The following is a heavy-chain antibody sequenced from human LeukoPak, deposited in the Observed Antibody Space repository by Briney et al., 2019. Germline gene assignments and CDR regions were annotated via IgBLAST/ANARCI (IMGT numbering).Heavy chain of an antibody. CDR3: ARGPGGDDFWSGSFDY. CDR1: GYTFTSYY. J-gene: IGHJ4*02. D-gene: IGHD3-3*01. CDR2: INPSGGST. Sequence: ASVKVSCKASGYTFTSYYMHWVRQAPGQGLEWMGIINPSGGSTSYAQKLQGRVTMTTDTSTSTAYMELRSLRSDDTAVYYCARGPGGDDFWSGSFDYWGQGTLVTVSS. V-gene: IGHV1-46*01.